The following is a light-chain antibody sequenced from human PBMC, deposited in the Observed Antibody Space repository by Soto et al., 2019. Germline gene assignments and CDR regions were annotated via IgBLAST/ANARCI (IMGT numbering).Light chain of an antibody. CDR1: TSDVGGYNY. Sequence: QSVLTHPASVSGSPGQSISISCTGTTSDVGGYNYVSWYQQHPGKAPKLLISEVSNRPSGVSNRFSGSKSGNTASLTISGLQAEDEADYYCGSYTSTSTFVLGTGTKVTV. J-gene: IGLJ1*01. V-gene: IGLV2-14*01. CDR3: GSYTSTSTFV. CDR2: EVS.